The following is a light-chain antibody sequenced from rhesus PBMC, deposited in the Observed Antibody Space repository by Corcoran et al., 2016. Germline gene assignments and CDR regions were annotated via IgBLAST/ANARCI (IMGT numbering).Light chain of an antibody. CDR1: SSVSTN. CDR2: RIP. J-gene: IGKJ1*01. Sequence: EIVLTQSPTSMAVSQGERVTISITARSSVSTNDLHWYQQKPGFPPRLLGYRIPSLAYGVPARFSGSGSGTSYTLTLSSMAADDAANSYCQQGNSLPPPFGQGTKVEI. CDR3: QQGNSLPPP. V-gene: IGKV3-35*01.